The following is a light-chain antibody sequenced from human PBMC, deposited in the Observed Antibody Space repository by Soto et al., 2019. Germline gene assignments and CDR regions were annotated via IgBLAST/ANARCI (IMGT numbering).Light chain of an antibody. J-gene: IGLJ3*02. Sequence: QSVLTQPPSASGTPGQRVTISCSGSSSNIGSNYVYWYQQLPGTAPELLIYSNNQRPSGVPDRFSGSKSGTSASLAISGLRSEDEADYYCAAWDDSLSAYWVFGGGTKLTVL. CDR2: SNN. CDR3: AAWDDSLSAYWV. CDR1: SSNIGSNY. V-gene: IGLV1-47*02.